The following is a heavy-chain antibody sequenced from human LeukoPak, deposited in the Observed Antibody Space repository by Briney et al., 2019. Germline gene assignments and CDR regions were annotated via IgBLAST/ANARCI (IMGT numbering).Heavy chain of an antibody. D-gene: IGHD3-10*01. V-gene: IGHV1-18*04. J-gene: IGHJ4*02. CDR1: GYTFTSYY. CDR2: ISPYNGNT. Sequence: GASVKVSCKASGYTFTSYYMHWVRQAPGQGLGWMGWISPYNGNTKYAQKLQGRVTMTTDTSTRIAYMELRSLRSDDTAVYYCARHPDITIIRGADFDNWGQGTLVTVSS. CDR3: ARHPDITIIRGADFDN.